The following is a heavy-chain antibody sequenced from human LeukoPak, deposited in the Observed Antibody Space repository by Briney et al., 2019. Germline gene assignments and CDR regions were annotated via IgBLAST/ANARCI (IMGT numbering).Heavy chain of an antibody. D-gene: IGHD4-17*01. V-gene: IGHV3-9*01. CDR1: GFTFDDYA. Sequence: PGRSLRLSCAASGFTFDDYAMHWVRQATGKGLEWVSGISWNSGSIGYADSVKGRFTISRDNAKNSLYLQMNSLRAEDTALYYCAKDFGGNDYGDYYFDYWGQGTLVTVSS. J-gene: IGHJ4*02. CDR3: AKDFGGNDYGDYYFDY. CDR2: ISWNSGSI.